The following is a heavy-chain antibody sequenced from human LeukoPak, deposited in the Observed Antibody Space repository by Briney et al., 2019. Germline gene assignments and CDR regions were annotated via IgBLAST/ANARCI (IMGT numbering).Heavy chain of an antibody. CDR3: ATITAAGHGDY. J-gene: IGHJ4*02. Sequence: GSLRLSCAASGFTFSNAWMGWVRQAPGKGLEWVGRIKSRTDGGTTDYAAPVKGRFTISRDDSKNTLYLQMNSLKTEDTAVYYCATITAAGHGDYWGQGTLVTVSS. D-gene: IGHD6-13*01. CDR2: IKSRTDGGTT. V-gene: IGHV3-15*01. CDR1: GFTFSNAW.